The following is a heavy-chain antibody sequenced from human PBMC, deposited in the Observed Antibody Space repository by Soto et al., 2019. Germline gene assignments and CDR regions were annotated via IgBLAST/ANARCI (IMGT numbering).Heavy chain of an antibody. J-gene: IGHJ6*02. CDR3: ATVLRYFDCLLFKWRSIGMDV. CDR1: GYTLTELS. CDR2: FDPEDGET. Sequence: GASVKVSCKVSGYTLTELSMHWVRQAPGKGLEWMGGFDPEDGETNYAQKFQGRVTMTEDTSTDTAYMELSSLRSEDTAVYYCATVLRYFDCLLFKWRSIGMDVWGQGTTVTVSS. D-gene: IGHD3-9*01. V-gene: IGHV1-24*01.